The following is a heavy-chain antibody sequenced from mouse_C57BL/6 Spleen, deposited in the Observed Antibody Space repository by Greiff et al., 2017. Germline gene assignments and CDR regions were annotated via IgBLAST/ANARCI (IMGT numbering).Heavy chain of an antibody. V-gene: IGHV1-15*01. J-gene: IGHJ3*01. D-gene: IGHD2-4*01. CDR1: GYTFTDYE. CDR3: TRDYYDSWFAY. CDR2: IDPETGGT. Sequence: QVQLQQSGAELVRPGASVTLSCKASGYTFTDYEMHWVKQTPVHGLEWIGAIDPETGGTAYNQKFKGKAILTADKSSSTAYMELRSLTSEDSAVYYCTRDYYDSWFAYWGQGTLVTVSA.